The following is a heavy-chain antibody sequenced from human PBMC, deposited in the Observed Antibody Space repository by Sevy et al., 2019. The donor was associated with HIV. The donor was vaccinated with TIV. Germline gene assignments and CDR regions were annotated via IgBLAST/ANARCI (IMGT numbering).Heavy chain of an antibody. V-gene: IGHV3-30*18. J-gene: IGHJ4*02. D-gene: IGHD3-10*01. CDR1: GFTFRTSG. CDR2: ISYDEAHK. Sequence: GGSLRLSCVTSGFTFRTSGMHGVRQSPGKGLEWVAIISYDEAHKNYADSVRGRFSISKDNSKNTLYLQMSSLKTEDTAVYYCAKDYSAGITFVRGAYRARGDYFDYWGQGTQVTVSS. CDR3: AKDYSAGITFVRGAYRARGDYFDY.